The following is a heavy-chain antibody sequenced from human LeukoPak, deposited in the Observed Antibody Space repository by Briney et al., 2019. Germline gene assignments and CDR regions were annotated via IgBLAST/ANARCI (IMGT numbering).Heavy chain of an antibody. D-gene: IGHD3-16*01. Sequence: GGSLRLSCAASGFTFSSYGMHWVRQAPGKGLEWVAVIWYDGSNKYYADAGNGRFTNSRDNSQNALYLQMNGLRADDKSVYYCARDKFVGVRRWIGYWGQGTLVTVSP. CDR2: IWYDGSNK. CDR3: ARDKFVGVRRWIGY. J-gene: IGHJ4*02. V-gene: IGHV3-33*01. CDR1: GFTFSSYG.